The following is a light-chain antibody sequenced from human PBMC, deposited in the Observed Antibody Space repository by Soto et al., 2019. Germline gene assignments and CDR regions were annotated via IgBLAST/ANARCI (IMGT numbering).Light chain of an antibody. CDR2: DVS. CDR3: SSYTSSGALYV. V-gene: IGLV2-14*03. J-gene: IGLJ1*01. CDR1: TSDLGDYNY. Sequence: QSVLTQPASVSGSPGQSITISCTGTTSDLGDYNYVSWYQQHPGKAPKLMIYDVSNRPSGVSNRFSGAKSGTTASLTISGLQAEDEADYYCSSYTSSGALYVFGTGTKVTVL.